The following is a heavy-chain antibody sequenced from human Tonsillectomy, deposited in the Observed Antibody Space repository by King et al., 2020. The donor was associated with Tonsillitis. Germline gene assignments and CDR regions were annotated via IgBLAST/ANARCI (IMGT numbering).Heavy chain of an antibody. Sequence: VQLQESGPGLVKPSQTLSLTCTVSGDSISSGSSYWSWIRQPAGKGLEWIGRIYTIGSTNYNPSPKSRVTMSVDTSKNQFSLKLSSVTAADTAVYYCARDDPAVAGTVFDYWGPGTLVTVSS. D-gene: IGHD6-19*01. CDR2: IYTIGST. J-gene: IGHJ4*02. V-gene: IGHV4-61*02. CDR1: GDSISSGSSY. CDR3: ARDDPAVAGTVFDY.